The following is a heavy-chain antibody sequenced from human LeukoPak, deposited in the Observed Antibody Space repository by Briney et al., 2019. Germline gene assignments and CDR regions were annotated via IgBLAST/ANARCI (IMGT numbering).Heavy chain of an antibody. CDR3: TTGLGILTGYHRSRRGPLDY. Sequence: GGSLRLSCAASGFTFSNSWMSWVRQAPGKGLEWVGRIKSKTDGGTTDYAAPVKGRFTISRDDSKNTLYLQMNSLKTKDTAEYYCTTGLGILTGYHRSRRGPLDYWGQGTLVTVSS. J-gene: IGHJ4*02. CDR2: IKSKTDGGTT. CDR1: GFTFSNSW. D-gene: IGHD3-9*01. V-gene: IGHV3-15*01.